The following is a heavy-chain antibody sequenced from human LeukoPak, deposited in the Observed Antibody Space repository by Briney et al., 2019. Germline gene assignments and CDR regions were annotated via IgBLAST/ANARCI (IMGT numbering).Heavy chain of an antibody. J-gene: IGHJ4*02. CDR1: GYTFTSYG. V-gene: IGHV1-18*01. Sequence: ASVKVSCKASGYTFTSYGISWVRQPPGQGLEWMGWISTYSGNTNYAQKFQGRVTMTTDTSTSTTYMELRSPRSDDTAMYYCARDRDSFGYYRFWGQGTLVTVSS. CDR2: ISTYSGNT. CDR3: ARDRDSFGYYRF. D-gene: IGHD3-22*01.